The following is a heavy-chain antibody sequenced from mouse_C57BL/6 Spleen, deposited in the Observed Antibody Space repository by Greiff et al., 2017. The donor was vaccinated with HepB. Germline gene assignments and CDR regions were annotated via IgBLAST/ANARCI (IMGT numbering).Heavy chain of an antibody. CDR1: GYTFNSYW. D-gene: IGHD2-4*01. J-gene: IGHJ1*03. V-gene: IGHV1-74*01. CDR2: IHPSDSDT. CDR3: AMGQIYDDYDWWYFDV. Sequence: VQLQQPGAELVKPGASVKVSCKASGYTFNSYWMHWVKQRPGQGLEWIGRIHPSDSDTNYNQKFKGKATLTVDKSSSTAYMQLSSLTSEDSAVYYCAMGQIYDDYDWWYFDVWGTGTTVTVSS.